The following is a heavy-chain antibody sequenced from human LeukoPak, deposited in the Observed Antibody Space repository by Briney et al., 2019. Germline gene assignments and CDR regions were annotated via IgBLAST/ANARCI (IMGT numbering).Heavy chain of an antibody. D-gene: IGHD6-13*01. Sequence: GGPLRLSCAASEFTFSNYWMHWVRQAPGKGLVWVSHIRGDGSRINYAESVEGRFTISRDNTKNTLYLQMNSLRAEDTAVYFCTRGKSLQAAAGTDSFDYWGQGTLVTVSS. CDR1: EFTFSNYW. CDR3: TRGKSLQAAAGTDSFDY. V-gene: IGHV3-74*01. CDR2: IRGDGSRI. J-gene: IGHJ4*02.